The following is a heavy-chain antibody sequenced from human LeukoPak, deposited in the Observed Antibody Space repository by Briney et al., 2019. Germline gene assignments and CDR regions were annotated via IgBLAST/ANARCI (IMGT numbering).Heavy chain of an antibody. CDR2: IIGSGGRT. D-gene: IGHD4-17*01. V-gene: IGHV3-23*01. CDR3: ARVYGDFAPFDY. CDR1: GFTFSNYA. J-gene: IGHJ4*02. Sequence: GGSLRLSCAVSGFTFSNYAMSWVRQAPGKGLEWVSGIIGSGGRTYHADSVKGRFTISRDNAKNSLYLQMNSLRAEDTAVYYCARVYGDFAPFDYWGQGTLVTVSS.